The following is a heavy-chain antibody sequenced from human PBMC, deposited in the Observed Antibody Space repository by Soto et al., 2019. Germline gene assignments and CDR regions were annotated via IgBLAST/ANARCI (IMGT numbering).Heavy chain of an antibody. CDR1: GFTFSDHY. Sequence: EVQLVESGGGLVQPGGSLRLSCAASGFTFSDHYMDWVRQAPGKGLEWVGRTRNKANSYTTEYAASVKGRFTISRDDSKNSLYLQMNSPKTEDTAVYYCARENLGSSGWFRSHFDYWGQGTLVTVSS. D-gene: IGHD6-19*01. CDR3: ARENLGSSGWFRSHFDY. V-gene: IGHV3-72*01. CDR2: TRNKANSYTT. J-gene: IGHJ4*02.